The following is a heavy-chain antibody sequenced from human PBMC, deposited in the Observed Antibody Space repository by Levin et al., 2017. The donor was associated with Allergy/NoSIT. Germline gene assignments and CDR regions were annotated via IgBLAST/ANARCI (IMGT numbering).Heavy chain of an antibody. CDR2: ISHRGFT. J-gene: IGHJ3*02. CDR3: AVFSLRYGAFDI. V-gene: IGHV4-34*01. Sequence: HSQTLSLTCAVYGGSFGGYYWSWIRQSPGKGLEWIGEISHRGFTTYNPSLESRVTMSVDTSRHQFSVRLNSVTAADTAMYYCAVFSLRYGAFDIWGQGTMVTVSS. CDR1: GGSFGGYY. D-gene: IGHD4-17*01.